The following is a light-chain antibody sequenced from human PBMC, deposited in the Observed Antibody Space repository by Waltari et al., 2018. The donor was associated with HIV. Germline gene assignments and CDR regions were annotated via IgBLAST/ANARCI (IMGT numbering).Light chain of an antibody. CDR1: SGHSSYA. V-gene: IGLV4-69*01. J-gene: IGLJ3*02. CDR3: QTWGAGVRV. Sequence: QLVLTQSPSASASLGASVKPTCTLSSGHSSYAIAWHQQQPEKGPRYLMKLNSGGRHNKGDVISARFSGSSAGADRYLTIASLQSEDEADYYCQTWGAGVRVFGGGTKLTVL. CDR2: LNSGGRH.